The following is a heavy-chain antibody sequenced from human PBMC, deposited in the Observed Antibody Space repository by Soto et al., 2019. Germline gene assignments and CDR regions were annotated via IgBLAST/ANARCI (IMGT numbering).Heavy chain of an antibody. Sequence: PGGSLRLSCAASGFTFSSYDMHWVRQATGKGLEWVSAIGTAGDTYYPGSVKGRFTISRENAKNSLYLQMNSLRAGDTAVYYCARVNPGSKTLDYWGQGTLVTLSS. D-gene: IGHD3-10*01. V-gene: IGHV3-13*04. CDR1: GFTFSSYD. CDR3: ARVNPGSKTLDY. J-gene: IGHJ4*02. CDR2: IGTAGDT.